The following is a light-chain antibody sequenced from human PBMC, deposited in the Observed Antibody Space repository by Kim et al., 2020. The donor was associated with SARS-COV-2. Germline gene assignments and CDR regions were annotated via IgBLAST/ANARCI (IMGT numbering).Light chain of an antibody. J-gene: IGLJ1*01. Sequence: GQSVTLSCSGTSSDVGDYNYVSWYQQHPGKAPKLIIYGVNKRPSGVPDRFSGSKSGNTASLTVSGLQTDDEADYYCSSYAGNNNFVFGTGTKVTVL. CDR2: GVN. CDR1: SSDVGDYNY. V-gene: IGLV2-8*01. CDR3: SSYAGNNNFV.